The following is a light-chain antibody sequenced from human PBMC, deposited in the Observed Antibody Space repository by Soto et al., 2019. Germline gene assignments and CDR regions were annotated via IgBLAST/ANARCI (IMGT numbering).Light chain of an antibody. CDR2: AAS. J-gene: IGKJ2*01. V-gene: IGKV3-20*01. CDR3: QQYGSSSYT. Sequence: EIVLTQSPGTLSLSPGERATLSCRASQSISSSYLAWSQQKPGQAPRLLIYAASSRATGIPDRFSGSGSGTDFTLTISRLEPEEFAAYYCQQYGSSSYTFGQGTQLEIK. CDR1: QSISSSY.